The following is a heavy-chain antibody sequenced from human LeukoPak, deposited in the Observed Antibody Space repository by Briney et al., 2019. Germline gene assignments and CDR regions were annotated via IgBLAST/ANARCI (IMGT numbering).Heavy chain of an antibody. V-gene: IGHV1-69*04. CDR1: GGTFSSYA. D-gene: IGHD6-13*01. CDR2: IIPILGIA. Sequence: SVKVSCKASGGTFSSYAISWVRQAPGQGLEWMGRIIPILGIANYAQKFQGRVTITADKSTSTAYMELSSLRSEDTAVYYCAKDRDRSSSWPNSFDYWGQGTLVTVSS. CDR3: AKDRDRSSSWPNSFDY. J-gene: IGHJ4*02.